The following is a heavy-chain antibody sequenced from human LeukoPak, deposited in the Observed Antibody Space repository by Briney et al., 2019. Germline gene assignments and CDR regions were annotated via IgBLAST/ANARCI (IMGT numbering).Heavy chain of an antibody. Sequence: PGGSLRLSCAASGFTFSGYAMHWVRQAPGKGLEYVSAISSNGGSTYYANSAKDRFTISRDNSKNTLYLQMGSLRAADMAVYYCARDHYDSSGYWYYFDYWGQGTLVTVSS. V-gene: IGHV3-64*01. D-gene: IGHD3-22*01. CDR3: ARDHYDSSGYWYYFDY. J-gene: IGHJ4*02. CDR2: ISSNGGST. CDR1: GFTFSGYA.